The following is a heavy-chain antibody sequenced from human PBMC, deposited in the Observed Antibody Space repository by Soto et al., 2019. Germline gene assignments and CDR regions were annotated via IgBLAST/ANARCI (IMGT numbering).Heavy chain of an antibody. V-gene: IGHV3-66*01. D-gene: IGHD6-13*01. CDR2: IYSGGST. CDR1: GFTVSSNY. J-gene: IGHJ4*02. Sequence: EVQLVESGGGLVQPGGSLRLSCAASGFTVSSNYMSWVRQAPGKGLEWVSVIYSGGSTYYADSVKGRFTISRDNYKNTLYLQMNSLRAEDTAVYYCAALIAAAVVDYWGQGTLVTVSS. CDR3: AALIAAAVVDY.